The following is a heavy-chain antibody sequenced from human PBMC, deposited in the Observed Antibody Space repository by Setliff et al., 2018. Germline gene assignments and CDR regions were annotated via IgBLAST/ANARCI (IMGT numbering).Heavy chain of an antibody. CDR3: ARAKMEGSGKAQAGMDV. J-gene: IGHJ6*04. Sequence: GGSLRLSCAASGFTFSNYWMHWVRQAPGKGLVWVSRIYTDGTITSYADSVKGRFTISRDNAKNTLHLQMDSLRAEDTAVYYCARAKMEGSGKAQAGMDVWGKGTTVTVSS. D-gene: IGHD6-13*01. V-gene: IGHV3-74*01. CDR1: GFTFSNYW. CDR2: IYTDGTIT.